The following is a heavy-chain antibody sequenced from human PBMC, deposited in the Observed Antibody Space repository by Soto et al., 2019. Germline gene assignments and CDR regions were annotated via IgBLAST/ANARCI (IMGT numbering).Heavy chain of an antibody. D-gene: IGHD5-18*01. CDR3: AREMASGYSRTWFDP. V-gene: IGHV1-69*06. Sequence: QEHLVQSGAEVKKPGSSVKVSCRASGGIGSNYAISWVRQAPGQGIEWMGVIVPKFGTSNYAQTFKGRVMISVDKSTNSVYMELSSLTSQDTAIYYCAREMASGYSRTWFDPWGQGTLVTVSS. CDR2: IVPKFGTS. CDR1: GGIGSNYA. J-gene: IGHJ5*02.